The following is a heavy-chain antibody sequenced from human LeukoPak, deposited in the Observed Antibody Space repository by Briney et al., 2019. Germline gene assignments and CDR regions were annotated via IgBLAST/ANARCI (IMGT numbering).Heavy chain of an antibody. CDR1: GYSISSGYY. D-gene: IGHD6-6*01. CDR2: IYHSGST. Sequence: SETLSLTCTVSGYSISSGYYWGWIRQPPGKGLEWIGSIYHSGSTYYNPSLKSRVTISVDTSKNQFSLKLSSVTAADTAVYYCARHIPAARGAFDIWGQGTMVTVSS. J-gene: IGHJ3*02. CDR3: ARHIPAARGAFDI. V-gene: IGHV4-38-2*02.